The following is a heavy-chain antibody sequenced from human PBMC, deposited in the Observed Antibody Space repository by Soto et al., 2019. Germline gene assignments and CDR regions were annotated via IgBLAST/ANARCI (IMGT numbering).Heavy chain of an antibody. J-gene: IGHJ4*02. Sequence: EVQLVESGGGLIQPGGSLRLSCAVSGFTVSNNYMSWVRQAPGKGLEGVSVIYSGGYTAYGDSVKGRFTISRDNSKNTPYLQTKSRGADRPAVFYWGTPPGGGGYWGQGTLVTVSS. V-gene: IGHV3-53*01. D-gene: IGHD3-10*01. CDR1: GFTVSNNY. CDR3: GTPPGGGGY. CDR2: IYSGGYT.